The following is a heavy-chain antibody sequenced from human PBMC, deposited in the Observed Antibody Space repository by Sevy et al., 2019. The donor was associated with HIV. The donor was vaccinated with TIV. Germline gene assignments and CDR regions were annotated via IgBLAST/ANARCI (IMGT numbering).Heavy chain of an antibody. J-gene: IGHJ4*02. CDR2: FSFGCGRI. Sequence: GGSLRLSCAASGFTFAKYSMSWVRQAPGKGLEWVSTFSFGCGRINYADSVKGRFTISRDDSKNTLFLQMNSLRAEDTATYFCARAGCPQPHDYWGQGTLVTVSS. CDR1: GFTFAKYS. V-gene: IGHV3-23*01. CDR3: ARAGCPQPHDY. D-gene: IGHD6-19*01.